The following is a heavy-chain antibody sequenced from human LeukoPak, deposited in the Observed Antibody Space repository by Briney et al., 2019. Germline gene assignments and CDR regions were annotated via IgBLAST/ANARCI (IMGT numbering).Heavy chain of an antibody. Sequence: PGGSLRLSCAASGFTFSSYWMSWVRQAPGKGLEWVANIKQDGSEKYYVDSVKGRFTISRDNAKNTLFLQIDSLRVEDTAVYYCTRLKRSAPNWFDFWGQGTLVTVSP. J-gene: IGHJ5*01. CDR3: TRLKRSAPNWFDF. CDR1: GFTFSSYW. V-gene: IGHV3-7*01. CDR2: IKQDGSEK.